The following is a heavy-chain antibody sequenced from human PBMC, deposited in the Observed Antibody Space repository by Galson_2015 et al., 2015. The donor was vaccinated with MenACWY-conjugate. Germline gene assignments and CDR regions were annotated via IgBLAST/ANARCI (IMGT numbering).Heavy chain of an antibody. J-gene: IGHJ6*03. CDR3: TTHNPDSWGGLLFHFYMDV. CDR2: LKSQTAGGKL. Sequence: SLSLGCAGYAFTFRYASMSWVGQGPGAGVDCVGRLKSQTAGGKLVYAAPANGRFTISSDVSDNRLYLQVRRLKIEDTAVYYCTTHNPDSWGGLLFHFYMDVWGKGTTVTVSS. V-gene: IGHV3-15*01. CDR1: AFTFRYAS. D-gene: IGHD3-3*01.